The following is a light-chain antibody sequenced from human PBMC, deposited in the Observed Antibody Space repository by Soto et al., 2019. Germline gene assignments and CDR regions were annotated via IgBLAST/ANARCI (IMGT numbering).Light chain of an antibody. CDR1: QSVSGN. V-gene: IGKV3D-15*01. CDR3: QQYNNWPPT. J-gene: IGKJ1*01. CDR2: GAS. Sequence: EIVMTQSPATLSVSPGERATLSCRASQSVSGNLAWYQQKPGQAPRLLIYGASTRATGIPARFSGSGSGTEFTLTISGLQSEEFAVYYCQQYNNWPPTFGQGTKVEIK.